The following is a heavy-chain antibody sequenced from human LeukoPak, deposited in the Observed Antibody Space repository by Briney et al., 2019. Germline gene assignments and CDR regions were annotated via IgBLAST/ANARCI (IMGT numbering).Heavy chain of an antibody. CDR1: GFTVSSNY. J-gene: IGHJ6*02. CDR2: IYSGGST. CDR3: ARPYGDGTIYGMDV. Sequence: PGGSLRLSCAASGFTVSSNYMSWVRQAPGKGLEWVSVIYSGGSTYYADSVKGRLTISRDNSKNTLYLQMNSLRAEDTAVYYCARPYGDGTIYGMDVWGQGTTVTVSS. V-gene: IGHV3-66*01. D-gene: IGHD4-17*01.